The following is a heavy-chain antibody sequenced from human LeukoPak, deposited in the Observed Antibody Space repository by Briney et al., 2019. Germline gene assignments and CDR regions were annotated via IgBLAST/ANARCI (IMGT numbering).Heavy chain of an antibody. J-gene: IGHJ5*02. CDR3: AKNSGRSGLFDP. CDR2: IRYDGSNK. Sequence: GGSLRLSCAASGFTFSSYWMHWVRQAPGKGLEWVAFIRYDGSNKYYADSVKGRFTISRDNSKNTLYLQMNSLRAEDTAVYYCAKNSGRSGLFDPWGQGTLVTVSS. V-gene: IGHV3-30*02. D-gene: IGHD3-10*01. CDR1: GFTFSSYW.